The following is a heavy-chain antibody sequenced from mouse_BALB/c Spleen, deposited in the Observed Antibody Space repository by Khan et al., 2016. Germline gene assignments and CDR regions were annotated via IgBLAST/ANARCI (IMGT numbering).Heavy chain of an antibody. Sequence: GQLQQPGAELVKPGASVKLSCQASGSTFTSYYMYWVKQRPGQGLEWIGGINPSNGGTNFNEKFKNKATLSVDKSSSTTYMELSSLTAEDSAVYYCKRGGGSSLYWYFDVWGAGTTVTVSA. D-gene: IGHD1-1*01. J-gene: IGHJ1*01. CDR2: INPSNGGT. CDR3: KRGGGSSLYWYFDV. V-gene: IGHV1S81*02. CDR1: GSTFTSYY.